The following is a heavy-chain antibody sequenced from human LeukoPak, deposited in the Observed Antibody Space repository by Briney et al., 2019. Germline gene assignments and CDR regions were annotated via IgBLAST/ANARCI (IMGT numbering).Heavy chain of an antibody. J-gene: IGHJ4*02. CDR3: ARFFLGYCSSTSCLPTNELDY. CDR1: GYTFTSYG. D-gene: IGHD2-2*01. CDR2: ISAYNGNT. Sequence: ASVKVSCKASGYTFTSYGISWVRQAPGQGLEWMGWISAYNGNTNYAQKLQGRVTMTTDTSTSTAYMELRSLRSDDTAVYYCARFFLGYCSSTSCLPTNELDYWGQGTLVTVSS. V-gene: IGHV1-18*01.